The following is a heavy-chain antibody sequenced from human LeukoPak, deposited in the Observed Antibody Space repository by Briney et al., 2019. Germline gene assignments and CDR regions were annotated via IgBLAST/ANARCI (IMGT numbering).Heavy chain of an antibody. CDR3: ARTNYYDSSGYRYYYYYYYMDV. J-gene: IGHJ6*03. D-gene: IGHD3-22*01. Sequence: PSETLSLTCTVSGGSISSHYWSWIRRPPGKGLEWIGYIYYSGSTNYNPSLKSRVTISVDTSKNQFSLKLSSVTAADTAVYYCARTNYYDSSGYRYYYYYYYMDVWGKGTTVTVSS. CDR2: IYYSGST. V-gene: IGHV4-59*11. CDR1: GGSISSHY.